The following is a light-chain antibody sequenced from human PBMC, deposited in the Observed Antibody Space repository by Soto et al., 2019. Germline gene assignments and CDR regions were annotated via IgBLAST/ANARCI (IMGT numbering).Light chain of an antibody. CDR3: SSYTSSSTLT. CDR2: DVS. Sequence: QSALTQPASVSGSPGQSITLSCTGTSSDVGVYNYVSWYQQHPGKAPKLMIYDVSNRPSGVSNRFSGSKSGNTASLTIPGLQAEDEADYYCSSYTSSSTLTFGGGTKLTVL. CDR1: SSDVGVYNY. V-gene: IGLV2-14*01. J-gene: IGLJ2*01.